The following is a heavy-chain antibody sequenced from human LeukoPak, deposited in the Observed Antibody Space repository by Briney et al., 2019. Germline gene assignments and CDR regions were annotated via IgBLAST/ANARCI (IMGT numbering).Heavy chain of an antibody. D-gene: IGHD3-22*01. CDR3: ARTPADGGYDRALDY. CDR1: GGSISSYY. CDR2: IYYSGST. V-gene: IGHV4-59*01. J-gene: IGHJ4*02. Sequence: PSETLSLTCTVSGGSISSYYWSWIRQPPGKGLEWIGYIYYSGSTNYNPSLKSRVTISVDTSKNQFSLKLSSVTAADTAVYYCARTPADGGYDRALDYWGQGTLVTVSS.